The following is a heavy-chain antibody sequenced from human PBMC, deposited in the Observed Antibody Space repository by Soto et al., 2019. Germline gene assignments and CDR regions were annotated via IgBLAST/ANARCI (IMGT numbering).Heavy chain of an antibody. Sequence: ASVKVSCKASGYTFTSYGISWVRQAPGQGLEWMGWISAYNGNTNYTQKLQGRVTMTTDTSTRTAYMERRSLGSYDTAVYYWARSLYGDYPFRDRQVAAITFDYWGQGTLVTVSS. CDR3: ARSLYGDYPFRDRQVAAITFDY. D-gene: IGHD4-17*01. CDR2: ISAYNGNT. CDR1: GYTFTSYG. J-gene: IGHJ4*02. V-gene: IGHV1-18*01.